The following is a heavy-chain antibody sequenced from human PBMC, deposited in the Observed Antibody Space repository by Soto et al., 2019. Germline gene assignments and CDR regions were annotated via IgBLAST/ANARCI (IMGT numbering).Heavy chain of an antibody. CDR1: GGSISSSY. D-gene: IGHD1-20*01. V-gene: IGHV4-59*01. Sequence: SETLSLTCTVSGGSISSSYWSWIRQSPGKGLEWIGYIYNTGSTNYNPSLKSRITISLDTSKNQFSLKLSSVTAADTAVYYCAGSALYYNGYLADRDGDRITGTSVGPVDYWGQGTLVTVSS. CDR2: IYNTGST. J-gene: IGHJ4*02. CDR3: AGSALYYNGYLADRDGDRITGTSVGPVDY.